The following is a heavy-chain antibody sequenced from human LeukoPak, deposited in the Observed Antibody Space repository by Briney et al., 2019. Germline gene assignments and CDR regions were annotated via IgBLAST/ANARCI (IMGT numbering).Heavy chain of an antibody. V-gene: IGHV1-2*02. Sequence: ASVKVSCKASGYTFTGHYMHCVRQAPGQGLEWMGWINPKNAATNYAQGFQGRVTMTRDTSTGTVYMEVSGLKSDDTAVYYCAKTLYVAAAPGGFDYWGQGTLVTVSS. CDR3: AKTLYVAAAPGGFDY. CDR1: GYTFTGHY. CDR2: INPKNAAT. J-gene: IGHJ4*02. D-gene: IGHD2-15*01.